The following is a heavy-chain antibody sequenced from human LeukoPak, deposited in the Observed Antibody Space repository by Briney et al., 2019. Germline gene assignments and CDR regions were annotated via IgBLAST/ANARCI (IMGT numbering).Heavy chain of an antibody. CDR3: ARDGGTVFDF. CDR2: IYTTGST. V-gene: IGHV4-4*07. J-gene: IGHJ4*02. CDR1: GGSISSYY. D-gene: IGHD4-23*01. Sequence: KTSETLSLTCTVSGGSISSYYWSWIRQPAGKGLEWIGRIYTTGSTNSNPSLKSRVTMPIDTSKNQFSLNLTSVTAADTAVYYCARDGGTVFDFWGQGTLVTASS.